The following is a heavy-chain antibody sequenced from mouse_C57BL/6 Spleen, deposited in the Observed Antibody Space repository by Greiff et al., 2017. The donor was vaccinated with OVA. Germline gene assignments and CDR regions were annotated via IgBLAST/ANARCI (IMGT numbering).Heavy chain of an antibody. CDR2: LDPSDSYP. D-gene: IGHD1-1*01. CDR3: ASGGFITTVYYFDY. V-gene: IGHV1-69*01. Sequence: QVQLQQPGAELVMPGASVKLSCKASGYTFTSYWMHWVKQRPGQGLEWIGELDPSDSYPNSHQKVKGKSTLTVDKASSTAYMQLSSLTSEDSAVYYCASGGFITTVYYFDYWGQGTTLTVSS. CDR1: GYTFTSYW. J-gene: IGHJ2*01.